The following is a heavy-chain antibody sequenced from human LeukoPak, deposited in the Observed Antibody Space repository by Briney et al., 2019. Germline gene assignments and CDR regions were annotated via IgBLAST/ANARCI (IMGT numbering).Heavy chain of an antibody. D-gene: IGHD1-14*01. CDR2: IYPGDSDT. Sequence: HGESLKISCKGSGYSFTNYWIAWVRQTPGKGLEWMGIIYPGDSDTRYSPSFQGQVTISADKSFSTAYLQWSSLKASDTAIYYCARGMTSFDYWAQGTLATVSS. CDR3: ARGMTSFDY. V-gene: IGHV5-51*01. CDR1: GYSFTNYW. J-gene: IGHJ4*02.